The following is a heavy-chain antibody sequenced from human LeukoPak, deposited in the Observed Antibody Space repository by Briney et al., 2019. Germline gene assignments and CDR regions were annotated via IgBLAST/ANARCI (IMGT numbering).Heavy chain of an antibody. CDR2: ISGSGGST. CDR1: GFTFSSYA. V-gene: IGHV3-23*01. Sequence: GGSLRLSCAASGFTFSSYAMSWVRQAPGKGLEWVSAISGSGGSTYYADSVKGRFTISRDNSKNTLYLQMNSLRAEDTSVYYCVTAPTRTYSVYWGQGNLVTVSS. J-gene: IGHJ4*02. D-gene: IGHD2-15*01. CDR3: VTAPTRTYSVY.